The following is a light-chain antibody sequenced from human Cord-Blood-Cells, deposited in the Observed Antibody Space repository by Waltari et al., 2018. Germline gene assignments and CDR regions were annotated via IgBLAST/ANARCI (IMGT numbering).Light chain of an antibody. J-gene: IGLJ3*02. V-gene: IGLV2-14*03. Sequence: QSALTQPASVSGSPGQSITISCTGTSSDVGGYNYVSLYQQHPGKAPKLMIYDVSNRPAGVSNRFSGSKSGNSASLTISGLQAEDEADYYGSSYTSSSTWVFGGGTKLTVL. CDR2: DVS. CDR3: SSYTSSSTWV. CDR1: SSDVGGYNY.